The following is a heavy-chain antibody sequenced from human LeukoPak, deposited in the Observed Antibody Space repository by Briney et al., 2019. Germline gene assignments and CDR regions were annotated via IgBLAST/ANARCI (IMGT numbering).Heavy chain of an antibody. J-gene: IGHJ4*02. D-gene: IGHD2-15*01. V-gene: IGHV1-2*06. CDR2: INPNSGGT. CDR3: ASSGYSSGGSCYSYDY. Sequence: ASVKVSCKASGYTFTGYYMHWVRQAPGQGLEWMGRINPNSGGTNYAQKFQGRVTMTRDTSISTAYMELSRLRSDDTAVYYCASSGYSSGGSCYSYDYWGQGTLVTVSS. CDR1: GYTFTGYY.